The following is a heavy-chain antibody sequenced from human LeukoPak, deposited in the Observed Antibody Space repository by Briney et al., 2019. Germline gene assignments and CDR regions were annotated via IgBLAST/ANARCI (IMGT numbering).Heavy chain of an antibody. CDR2: IDSTSGGT. V-gene: IGHV1-2*02. J-gene: IGHJ6*03. CDR1: GYTFSGDY. CDR3: ATCRPAPSGLGGCAYYYYMDV. Sequence: EASVKVSCKASGYTFSGDYVQWVRQAPGRGLEWMAWIDSTSGGTVIAKRFQGRVTVTRDTSTTTAYMEVIGLRSDDTAVYYCATCRPAPSGLGGCAYYYYMDVWGEGTTVTVSS. D-gene: IGHD3-3*01.